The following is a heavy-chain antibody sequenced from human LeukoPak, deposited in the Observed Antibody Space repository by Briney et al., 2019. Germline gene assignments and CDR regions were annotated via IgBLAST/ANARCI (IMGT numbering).Heavy chain of an antibody. V-gene: IGHV3-11*01. CDR2: ISSSGSTI. CDR3: ARVKCSGGSCYRGAWFDP. J-gene: IGHJ5*02. CDR1: GFTFSDYC. D-gene: IGHD2-15*01. Sequence: GGSLRLSCAASGFTFSDYCMSWIRQAPGKGLEWVSYISSSGSTIYYADSVKGRFTISRDNAKNSLYLQMNSLRAEDTAVYYCARVKCSGGSCYRGAWFDPWGQGTLVTVSS.